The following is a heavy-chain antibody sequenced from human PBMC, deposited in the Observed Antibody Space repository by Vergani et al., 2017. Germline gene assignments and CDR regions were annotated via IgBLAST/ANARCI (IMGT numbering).Heavy chain of an antibody. V-gene: IGHV3-30-3*01. CDR3: ARDRITMVRAFDI. CDR1: GFTFSSYA. J-gene: IGHJ3*02. Sequence: QVQLVESGGGVVQPGRSLRLSCAASGFTFSSYAMHWVRQAPGKGLEGVAVISYDGSNKYYADSVKGRFTIPRDNSKNTLYLQMNSLRAEDTAVYYCARDRITMVRAFDIWGQGTMVTVSS. CDR2: ISYDGSNK. D-gene: IGHD3-10*01.